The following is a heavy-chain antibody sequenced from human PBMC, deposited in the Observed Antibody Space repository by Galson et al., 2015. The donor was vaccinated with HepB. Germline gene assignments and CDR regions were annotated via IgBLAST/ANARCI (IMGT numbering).Heavy chain of an antibody. D-gene: IGHD5-18*01. J-gene: IGHJ4*02. CDR1: GFTFSNYA. CDR3: AKDDARDKAMEGFDY. CDR2: ISRSGYSA. V-gene: IGHV3-23*01. Sequence: SLRLSCAASGFTFSNYAMSWVRQAPGKGLEWVSAISRSGYSAYYADSVKGRFPISRDNFKNTLYLQMNSLRAEDTAVYFCAKDDARDKAMEGFDYWGQGTLVTVSS.